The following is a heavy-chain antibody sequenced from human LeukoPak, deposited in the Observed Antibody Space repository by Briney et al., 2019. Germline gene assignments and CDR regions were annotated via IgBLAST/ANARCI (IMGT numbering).Heavy chain of an antibody. CDR3: ARHAAFAEYQSHLTHFDY. CDR2: IYHSGST. CDR1: GASVSSYY. J-gene: IGHJ4*02. Sequence: SETLSLTCTVSGASVSSYYWSWIRQPPGKRLEWVGYIYHSGSTNYNSSLKSRVTISVDTSKNQFSLKLSSVTAADTAVYYYARHAAFAEYQSHLTHFDYWGQGTLVTVSS. D-gene: IGHD2-2*01. V-gene: IGHV4-59*08.